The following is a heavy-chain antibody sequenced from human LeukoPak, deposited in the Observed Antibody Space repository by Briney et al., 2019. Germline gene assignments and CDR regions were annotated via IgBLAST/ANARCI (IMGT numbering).Heavy chain of an antibody. D-gene: IGHD6-13*01. CDR3: AGGQLTPNWFDH. CDR1: GGSISSSSYY. Sequence: SETLSLTCTVSGGSISSSSYYWGWIRQPPGKGLEWIGSIYYSGSTYYNPSLKSRVTISVDTSKNQFSLKLSSVTAADTAVYYCAGGQLTPNWFDHWGQGTLVTVSS. J-gene: IGHJ5*02. CDR2: IYYSGST. V-gene: IGHV4-39*07.